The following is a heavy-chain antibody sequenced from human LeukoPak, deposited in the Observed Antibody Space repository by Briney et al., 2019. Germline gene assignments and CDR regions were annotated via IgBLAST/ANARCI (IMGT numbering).Heavy chain of an antibody. Sequence: PGGSLRLSCAASGFTFSNYSMNWVRQAPGKGLEWVSAISGSGGSTYYADSVKGRFTISRDNSKNTLYLQMNSLRAEDTAVYYCAKEGVLSSSGYYGDFDYWGQGTLVTVSS. CDR1: GFTFSNYS. D-gene: IGHD3-22*01. CDR2: ISGSGGST. V-gene: IGHV3-23*01. CDR3: AKEGVLSSSGYYGDFDY. J-gene: IGHJ4*02.